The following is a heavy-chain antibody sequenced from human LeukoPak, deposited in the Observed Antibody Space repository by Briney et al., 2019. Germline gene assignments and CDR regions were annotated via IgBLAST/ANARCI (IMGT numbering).Heavy chain of an antibody. V-gene: IGHV4-59*01. CDR3: ARLPAARLISGAFDI. CDR2: IYSSGST. CDR1: GASMTTYY. Sequence: PSETLSLTCTVSGASMTTYYWSWIWQPPGKGLEWVAYIYSSGSTNYNPSLKSRLTISIDTSKKQFSLKMSSVTAADTALYYCARLPAARLISGAFDIWGQGTMVTVSS. J-gene: IGHJ3*02. D-gene: IGHD1-20*01.